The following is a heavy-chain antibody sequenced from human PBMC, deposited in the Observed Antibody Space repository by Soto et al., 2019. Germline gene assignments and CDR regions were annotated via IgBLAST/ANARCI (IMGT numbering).Heavy chain of an antibody. Sequence: SVKVSCKASGGGNLRDYRTTWVRRAPGQGLEWMGGIIPILGTANYAQKFQGRVTITADESTSTAYMELSSLRSEDTAVYYCARDSLVTFGGVIVTWGQGTLVTVSS. CDR1: GGGNLRDYR. J-gene: IGHJ4*02. D-gene: IGHD3-16*02. CDR3: ARDSLVTFGGVIVT. CDR2: IIPILGTA. V-gene: IGHV1-69*13.